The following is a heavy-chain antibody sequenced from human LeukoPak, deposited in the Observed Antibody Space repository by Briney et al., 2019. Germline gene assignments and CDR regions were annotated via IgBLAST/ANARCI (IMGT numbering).Heavy chain of an antibody. CDR1: GYTFTGYY. J-gene: IGHJ3*02. V-gene: IGHV1-46*01. Sequence: ASVKVSCKASGYTFTGYYMHWVRQAPGQGLEWMGMINPSGGSTSYAQKFQGRVTMTRDTSTSTVYMELSSLRSEDTAVYYCARERSCSSTSCFDAFDIWGQGTMVTVSS. D-gene: IGHD2-2*01. CDR3: ARERSCSSTSCFDAFDI. CDR2: INPSGGST.